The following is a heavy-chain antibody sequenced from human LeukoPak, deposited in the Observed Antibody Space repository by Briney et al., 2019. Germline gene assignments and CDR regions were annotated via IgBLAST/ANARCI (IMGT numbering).Heavy chain of an antibody. CDR2: INPSGGST. V-gene: IGHV1-46*01. Sequence: ASVKVSCKASGYTFTSYYMHWVRQAPGQGLEWMGIINPSGGSTSYAQKFQGRVTMTRDMSTSTVYMELSSLRSEDTAVYYCARDGADSRDYYYYYYMDVWGKGTTVTVSS. J-gene: IGHJ6*03. CDR3: ARDGADSRDYYYYYYMDV. CDR1: GYTFTSYY. D-gene: IGHD3-16*01.